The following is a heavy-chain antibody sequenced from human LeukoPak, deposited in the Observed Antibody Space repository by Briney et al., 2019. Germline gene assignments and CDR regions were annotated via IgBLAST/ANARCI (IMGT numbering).Heavy chain of an antibody. CDR1: GDSVSSNSAA. CDR2: TYFRSKWFS. CDR3: ARDLDGRGKTCYDY. Sequence: SQTLSLTCAISGDSVSSNSAAWNWIRQSPSRGLEWLGSTYFRSKWFSEYALSVRSRIIINPDTSKYQFSLQLNSVTPDDTAVYYCARDLDGRGKTCYDYWGQGTLVTVSS. D-gene: IGHD2-15*01. V-gene: IGHV6-1*01. J-gene: IGHJ4*02.